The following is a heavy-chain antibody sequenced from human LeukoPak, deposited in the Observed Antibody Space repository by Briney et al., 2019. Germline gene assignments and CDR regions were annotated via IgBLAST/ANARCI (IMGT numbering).Heavy chain of an antibody. CDR2: FYHSRST. V-gene: IGHV4-59*01. Sequence: SETLSLTCTVSGGSISSYYWSWIRQPPGKGLEWIGYFYHSRSTNYNPSLKSRVTISVDTSKNQFSLKLSSMTAADTAVYYCASSSGWYGGDNWFDPWGQGTLVTVSS. CDR3: ASSSGWYGGDNWFDP. D-gene: IGHD6-19*01. CDR1: GGSISSYY. J-gene: IGHJ5*02.